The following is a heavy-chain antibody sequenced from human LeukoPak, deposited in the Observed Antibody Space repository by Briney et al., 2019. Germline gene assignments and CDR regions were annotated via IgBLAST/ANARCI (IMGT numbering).Heavy chain of an antibody. CDR1: GGSISSSSYY. Sequence: PSETLSVNCTVSGGSISSSSYYWGWIRQPPGKGVEWIGNIYYSGSTYNNPSLKSRVTISVDTSKIQFSPQLSSVTAADTAVYYCARASSPGDFWSGSGFDPWGQGTPVTVSS. J-gene: IGHJ5*02. CDR2: IYYSGST. CDR3: ARASSPGDFWSGSGFDP. V-gene: IGHV4-39*01. D-gene: IGHD3-3*01.